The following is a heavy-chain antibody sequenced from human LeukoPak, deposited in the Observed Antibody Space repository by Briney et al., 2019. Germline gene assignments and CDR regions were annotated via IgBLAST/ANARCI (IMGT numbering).Heavy chain of an antibody. CDR3: ARGSGAFDI. Sequence: SETLSLTCTVSGGSISSSSYYWSWIRQPPGKGLEWIGYIYYSGSTYYNPSLKSRVTISVDTSKNQFSLKLSSVTAADTAVYYCARGSGAFDIWGQGTMVTVSS. D-gene: IGHD2-15*01. V-gene: IGHV4-30-4*08. J-gene: IGHJ3*02. CDR1: GGSISSSSYY. CDR2: IYYSGST.